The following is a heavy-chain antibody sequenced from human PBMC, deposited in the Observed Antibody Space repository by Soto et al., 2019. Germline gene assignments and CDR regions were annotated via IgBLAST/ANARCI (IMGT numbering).Heavy chain of an antibody. CDR3: ERVSSSWYGDY. J-gene: IGHJ4*02. D-gene: IGHD6-13*01. Sequence: GGSLRLSCAASGFTFSSYGMPWVRQAPGKGMEWVEVIWYDGSNKYYADYVKGRFTISRDNYKNTLYMQMKSLRAVETAVYYCERVSSSWYGDYWGQGTLVTVSS. CDR1: GFTFSSYG. V-gene: IGHV3-33*01. CDR2: IWYDGSNK.